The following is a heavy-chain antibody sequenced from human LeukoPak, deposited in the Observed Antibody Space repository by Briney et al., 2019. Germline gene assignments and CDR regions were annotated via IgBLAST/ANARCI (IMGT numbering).Heavy chain of an antibody. CDR3: ARNGRRGWFDP. J-gene: IGHJ5*02. D-gene: IGHD1-1*01. CDR2: INHSGST. V-gene: IGHV4-34*01. CDR1: XXXXXXXY. Sequence: PSETLSXXXXXXXXXXXXXYXSWIRQPPGKGLEWIGEINHSGSTNYNPSLKSRVTISVDTSKNQFSLKLSSVTAADTAVYYCARNGRRGWFDPWGQGTLVTVSS.